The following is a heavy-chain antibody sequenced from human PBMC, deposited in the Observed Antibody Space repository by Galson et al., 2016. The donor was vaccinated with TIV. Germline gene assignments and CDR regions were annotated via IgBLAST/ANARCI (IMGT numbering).Heavy chain of an antibody. J-gene: IGHJ5*01. D-gene: IGHD4-11*01. CDR3: ARSLQYSNFVFDS. V-gene: IGHV3-48*01. CDR1: GFTFSTHS. Sequence: LSCAASGFTFSTHSVNWIRQAPGKGLQWLSYISGTSNTIYYAESVKGRFTISRDNAKNSLYLEMNGLRSEDTAVYYFARSLQYSNFVFDSWGQGTLVTVAS. CDR2: ISGTSNTI.